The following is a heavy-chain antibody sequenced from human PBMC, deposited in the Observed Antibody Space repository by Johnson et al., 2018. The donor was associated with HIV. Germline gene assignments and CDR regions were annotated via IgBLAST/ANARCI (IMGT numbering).Heavy chain of an antibody. V-gene: IGHV3-30-3*01. CDR2: ISYDGSNK. CDR3: ARVSSGWYLAFDI. Sequence: QVQLVESGGGVVQPGRSLRLSCAASGFTFSSYAMHWVRQAPGKGLEWVAVISYDGSNKYYADSVKGRFTISRDNSKNTLYLQMNSLRAEDTAVYYCARVSSGWYLAFDIWGQGTMVTVS. D-gene: IGHD6-19*01. CDR1: GFTFSSYA. J-gene: IGHJ3*02.